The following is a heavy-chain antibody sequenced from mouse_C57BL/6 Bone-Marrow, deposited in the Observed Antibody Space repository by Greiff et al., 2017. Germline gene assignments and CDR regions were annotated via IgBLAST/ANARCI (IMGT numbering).Heavy chain of an antibody. CDR1: GYAFSSSW. CDR3: ARYDCSSYAWCAH. V-gene: IGHV1-82*01. CDR2: LYPGDGDT. D-gene: IGHD1-1*01. J-gene: IGHJ3*01. Sequence: QVQLQQSGPELVKPGASVKISCKASGYAFSSSWMNWVKQRPGKGLEWIGRLYPGDGDTNYNGKLKGKATLTADKSSSTSYMQLSSLTSEDSAVYFCARYDCSSYAWCAHWGQGTLVTVSA.